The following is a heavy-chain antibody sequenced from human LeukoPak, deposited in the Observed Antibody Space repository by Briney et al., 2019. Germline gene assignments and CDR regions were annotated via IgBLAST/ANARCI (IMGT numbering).Heavy chain of an antibody. D-gene: IGHD3-22*01. CDR3: ARDSAPTYYYDSSGYYYEEYDAFDI. V-gene: IGHV4-4*07. CDR1: GGSISSYY. CDR2: IYTSGST. J-gene: IGHJ3*02. Sequence: SETLPLTCTVSGGSISSYYWSWIRQPAGKGLEWIGRIYTSGSTNYKPSLKSRVTMSVDTSKNQFSLKLSSVTAADTAVYYCARDSAPTYYYDSSGYYYEEYDAFDIWGQGTMVTVSS.